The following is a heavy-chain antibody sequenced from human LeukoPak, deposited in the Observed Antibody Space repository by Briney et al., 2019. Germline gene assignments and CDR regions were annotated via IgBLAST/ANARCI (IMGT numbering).Heavy chain of an antibody. J-gene: IGHJ4*02. V-gene: IGHV3-23*01. D-gene: IGHD3-9*01. Sequence: PGGPLRLSCATSGFTFNTYAMNWVRQAPGKGLEWVSTINDAGRTTCYADSVKGRFTISRDNSKNTVYLQMNNLRAEDTALYYCTNQPILAGSIDSWGQGTLVTLFS. CDR1: GFTFNTYA. CDR3: TNQPILAGSIDS. CDR2: INDAGRTT.